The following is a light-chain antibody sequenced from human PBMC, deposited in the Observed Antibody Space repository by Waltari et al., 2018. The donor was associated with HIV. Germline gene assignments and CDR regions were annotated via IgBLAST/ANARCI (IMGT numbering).Light chain of an antibody. CDR2: EVS. V-gene: IGLV2-14*03. J-gene: IGLJ3*02. CDR3: SSYTSSSTQV. CDR1: RSEVGGYNY. Sequence: QSALTQPASVSGSPGQSITISCTGTRSEVGGYNYVPWYQQHPGKAPKLMIYEVSNRPSGVSNRFSGSKSGNTASLTISGLQAEDEADYYCSSYTSSSTQVFGGGTKVTVL.